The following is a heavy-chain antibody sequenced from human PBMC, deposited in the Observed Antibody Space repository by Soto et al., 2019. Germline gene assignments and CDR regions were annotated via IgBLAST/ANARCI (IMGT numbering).Heavy chain of an antibody. J-gene: IGHJ6*02. CDR1: GFTFDDYT. CDR2: ISWDGGST. V-gene: IGHV3-43*01. Sequence: GGSLRLSCAASGFTFDDYTMHWVRQAPGKGLEWVSLISWDGGSTYYADSVKGRFTISRDNSKNSLYLQMNSLRTEDTALYYCAKDHVIAVAGSRYYYGMDVWGQGTTVTVSS. D-gene: IGHD6-19*01. CDR3: AKDHVIAVAGSRYYYGMDV.